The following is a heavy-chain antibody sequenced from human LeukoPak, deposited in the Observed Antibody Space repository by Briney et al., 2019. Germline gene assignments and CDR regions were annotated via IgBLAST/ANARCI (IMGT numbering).Heavy chain of an antibody. J-gene: IGHJ4*02. V-gene: IGHV3-33*01. CDR1: GFTFSSYG. D-gene: IGHD3-22*01. Sequence: PGRPLTLSCAASGFTFSSYGMHWVRQAPGKGLEWVADIWYDGSNKYYAVSVKGRFTISRDNSKNTLYLQMNSLRAEDTAVYYCAMTRSSGYYYALDYWGQGTLVTVSS. CDR3: AMTRSSGYYYALDY. CDR2: IWYDGSNK.